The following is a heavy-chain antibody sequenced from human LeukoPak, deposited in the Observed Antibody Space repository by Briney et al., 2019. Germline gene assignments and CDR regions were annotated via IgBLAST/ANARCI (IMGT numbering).Heavy chain of an antibody. CDR3: ASGGLVSRYLDH. D-gene: IGHD3-9*01. CDR1: GGSISGTNW. Sequence: SGTLSLTCGVSGGSISGTNWWSWVRQPPGQGLEWIGEISLAGQTNYNPSLNGRVTMSLDKSSNQLSLHLTSVTAADTAVYYCASGGLVSRYLDHWGQGTLVTVSS. CDR2: ISLAGQT. J-gene: IGHJ4*02. V-gene: IGHV4-4*02.